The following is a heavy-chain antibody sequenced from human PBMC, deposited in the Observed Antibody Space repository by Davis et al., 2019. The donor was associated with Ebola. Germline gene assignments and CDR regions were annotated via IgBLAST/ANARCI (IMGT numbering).Heavy chain of an antibody. V-gene: IGHV4-39*01. CDR1: GGSVNSGSYY. D-gene: IGHD5-18*01. CDR3: ARPVSPGYTYGYYYYDMDV. Sequence: SETLSLTCTVSGGSVNSGSYYWGWVRQPPGKGLEWIGSIYYSGSTYYNPSLESRVTISVDTSKNQLSLKLTSVTATDTAVYYCARPVSPGYTYGYYYYDMDVWGQGTTVTVSS. J-gene: IGHJ6*02. CDR2: IYYSGST.